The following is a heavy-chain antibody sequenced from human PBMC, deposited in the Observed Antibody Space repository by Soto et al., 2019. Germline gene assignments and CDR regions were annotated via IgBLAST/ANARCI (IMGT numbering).Heavy chain of an antibody. CDR3: ARDPGIAARPLYYGMDV. CDR2: ISSSSSYI. J-gene: IGHJ6*02. Sequence: GSLRLSCAASGFTFSSYSMNWVRQAPGKGLEWVSSISSSSSYIYYADSVKGRFTISRDNAKNSLYLQMNSLRAEDTAVYYCARDPGIAARPLYYGMDVWGQGTTVTVSS. CDR1: GFTFSSYS. D-gene: IGHD6-6*01. V-gene: IGHV3-21*01.